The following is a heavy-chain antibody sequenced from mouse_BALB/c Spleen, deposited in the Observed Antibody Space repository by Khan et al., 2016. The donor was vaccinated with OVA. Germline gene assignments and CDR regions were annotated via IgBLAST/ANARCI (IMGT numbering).Heavy chain of an antibody. V-gene: IGHV3-2*02. J-gene: IGHJ3*01. CDR3: ARGRAY. CDR1: GYSITSDYA. CDR2: ISYSGST. D-gene: IGHD3-3*01. Sequence: EVKLLESGPGLVKPSQSLSLTCTVTGYSITSDYAWNWIRQFPGNKLESMGYISYSGSTSYTPSLKSRISITRDTSKNQFFLQLNSVTTEDTATYYCARGRAYWGQGTLVTVSA.